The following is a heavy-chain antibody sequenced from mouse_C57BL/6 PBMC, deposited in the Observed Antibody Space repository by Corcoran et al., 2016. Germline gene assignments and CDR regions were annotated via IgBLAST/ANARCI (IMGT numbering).Heavy chain of an antibody. Sequence: QVQLKQSGAELVRPGASVKLSCKASGYTFTDYYINWVKQRPGQGLEWIARIYPGSGNTYYNEKFKGKATLTAEKSSSTAYMQPSSLTSEDSAVYVCARSGLRRSYYAMDYWGEGTSVTVSS. V-gene: IGHV1-76*01. CDR3: ARSGLRRSYYAMDY. CDR1: GYTFTDYY. J-gene: IGHJ4*01. CDR2: IYPGSGNT. D-gene: IGHD2-4*01.